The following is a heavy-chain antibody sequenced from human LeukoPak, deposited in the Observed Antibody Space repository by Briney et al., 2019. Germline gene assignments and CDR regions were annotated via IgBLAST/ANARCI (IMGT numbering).Heavy chain of an antibody. V-gene: IGHV4-59*01. Sequence: PSETLSLTCTVSGGSISSYYWSWIRQPPGKGLEWIGYIYYSGSTNYNPSLKSRVTISVDTSKNQFSLKLSSVTAADTAVYYCASSLLTGYYIGSWDYWGQGTLVTVSS. CDR1: GGSISSYY. CDR2: IYYSGST. J-gene: IGHJ4*02. CDR3: ASSLLTGYYIGSWDY. D-gene: IGHD3-9*01.